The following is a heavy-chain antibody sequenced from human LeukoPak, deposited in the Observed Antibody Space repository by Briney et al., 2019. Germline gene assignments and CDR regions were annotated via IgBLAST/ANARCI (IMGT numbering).Heavy chain of an antibody. D-gene: IGHD3-10*01. V-gene: IGHV3-48*04. J-gene: IGHJ3*02. CDR1: GFTFSSYS. CDR3: ARESYGDAFDI. CDR2: ISSSSSTI. Sequence: GGSLRLSCAASGFTFSSYSMNWVRQAPGKGLEWVSYISSSSSTIYYADSVKGRFTISRGNAKNSLYLQMNSLRAEDTAVYYCARESYGDAFDIWGQGTMVTVSS.